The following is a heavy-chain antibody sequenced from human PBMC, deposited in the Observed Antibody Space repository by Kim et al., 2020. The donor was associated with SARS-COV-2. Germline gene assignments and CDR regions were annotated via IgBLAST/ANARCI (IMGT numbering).Heavy chain of an antibody. V-gene: IGHV4-30-2*01. CDR3: ASAGGGDYARYGY. J-gene: IGHJ4*02. D-gene: IGHD4-17*01. CDR1: GGSISSGGYS. CDR2: IYHSGST. Sequence: SETLSLTCAVSGGSISSGGYSWSWIRQPPGKGLEWIGYIYHSGSTYYNPSLKSRVTISVDRSKNQFSLKLSSVTAADTAVYYCASAGGGDYARYGYWGQGTLVTVSS.